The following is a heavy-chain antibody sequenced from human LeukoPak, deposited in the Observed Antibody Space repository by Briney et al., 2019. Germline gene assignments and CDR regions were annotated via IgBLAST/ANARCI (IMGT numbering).Heavy chain of an antibody. D-gene: IGHD3-10*01. V-gene: IGHV1-69*05. CDR2: IIPIFGTA. CDR1: GGTFSSYA. Sequence: SVKVSCKASGGTFSSYAISWVRQAPGQGLEWMGGIIPIFGTANYAQKFQGRVTITTDESTSTAYMELSSLRSEDTAVYYCAAFGRGSYFTMVRGVYWGQGTLVTLSS. CDR3: AAFGRGSYFTMVRGVY. J-gene: IGHJ4*02.